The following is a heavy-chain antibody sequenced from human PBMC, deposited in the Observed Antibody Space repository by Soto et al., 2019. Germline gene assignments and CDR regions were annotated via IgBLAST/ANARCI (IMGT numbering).Heavy chain of an antibody. D-gene: IGHD3-10*01. Sequence: PSETLSLTCAVSGASISSSNWWTWVRQSPGKGLEWIGEIYHSGDTNNNPSLKSRVTTSVDKSKNHFSLRLTSVTAADTAVYCCTTKPGGLNFGFKYWGQGALVTVSS. J-gene: IGHJ4*02. CDR3: TTKPGGLNFGFKY. V-gene: IGHV4-4*01. CDR2: IYHSGDT. CDR1: GASISSSNW.